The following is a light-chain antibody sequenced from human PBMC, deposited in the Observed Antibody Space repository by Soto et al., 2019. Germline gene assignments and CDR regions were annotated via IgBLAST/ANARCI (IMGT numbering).Light chain of an antibody. CDR1: QSLLHSDGYNS. Sequence: DIVLTQSPLSLPVTPGEPASISCRSSQSLLHSDGYNSLAWYLQKPGQSPQLLISVSSDRASGVPDRFSGSGSGTDFTLKISSLEADDVGVYYCMQTLQAPLTFGQGTKVEIK. CDR2: VSS. CDR3: MQTLQAPLT. J-gene: IGKJ1*01. V-gene: IGKV2-28*01.